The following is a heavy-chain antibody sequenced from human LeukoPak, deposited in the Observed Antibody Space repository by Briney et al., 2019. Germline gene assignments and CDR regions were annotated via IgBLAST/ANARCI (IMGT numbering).Heavy chain of an antibody. CDR2: IYYSGTT. V-gene: IGHV4-39*01. Sequence: TSETLSLTCTVSGVSISTSSYYWGWIRQPPGKGLEWIATIYYSGTTYYNPSLKSRVTISVDTSKNQFSLKLSSVTAADTAVYYCARRGSGSRGDFDYWGQGTLVTVSS. D-gene: IGHD2-15*01. CDR1: GVSISTSSYY. J-gene: IGHJ4*02. CDR3: ARRGSGSRGDFDY.